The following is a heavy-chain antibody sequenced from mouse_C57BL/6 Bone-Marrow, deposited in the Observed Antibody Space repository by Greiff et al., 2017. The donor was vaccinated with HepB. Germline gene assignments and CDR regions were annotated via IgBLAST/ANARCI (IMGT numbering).Heavy chain of an antibody. CDR2: IHPNSGST. J-gene: IGHJ2*01. V-gene: IGHV1-64*01. CDR3: AAYGYYFDY. D-gene: IGHD2-2*01. CDR1: GYTSTSYW. Sequence: VQLQQSGAELVKPGASVKLSCKASGYTSTSYWMHWVKQRPGQGLEWIGMIHPNSGSTNYNEKFKSKATLTVDKSSSTAYMQLSSLTSEDSAVYYCAAYGYYFDYWGQGTTLTVSS.